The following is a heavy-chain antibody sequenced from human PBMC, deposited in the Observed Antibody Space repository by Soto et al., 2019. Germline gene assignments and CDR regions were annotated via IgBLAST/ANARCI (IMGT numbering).Heavy chain of an antibody. CDR1: GGTFSSYT. CDR3: GRVRGVGTSGYGGGGLSQP. Sequence: QVQLVQSGAEVKKPGSSVKVSCKASGGTFSSYTISWVRQAPGQGLEWMGRIIPILGIANYAQKFQGRVRITAEKPTATAYVKRGGWRSKDTAVYYWGRVRGVGTSGYGGGGLSQPGGQGTLVTVSS. D-gene: IGHD2-2*01. J-gene: IGHJ1*01. CDR2: IIPILGIA. V-gene: IGHV1-69*02.